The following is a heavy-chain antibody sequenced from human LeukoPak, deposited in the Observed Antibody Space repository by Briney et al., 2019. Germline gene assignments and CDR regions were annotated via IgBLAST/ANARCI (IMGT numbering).Heavy chain of an antibody. J-gene: IGHJ4*02. V-gene: IGHV4-34*01. D-gene: IGHD2-21*02. CDR1: GGSFSGYY. CDR2: ISHSGST. Sequence: SETLSLTCAVYGGSFSGYYWSWIRQPPGKGLEWIGEISHSGSTNYNPSLKSRVTISVDTSKNQFSLKLSSVTAADTAVYYCARYVVVTAYFDYWGQGTLVTVSS. CDR3: ARYVVVTAYFDY.